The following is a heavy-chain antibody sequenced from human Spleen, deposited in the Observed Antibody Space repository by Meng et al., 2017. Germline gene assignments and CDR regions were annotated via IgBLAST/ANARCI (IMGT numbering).Heavy chain of an antibody. CDR2: INHSGST. V-gene: IGHV4-34*01. D-gene: IGHD2-21*01. CDR3: AREGRSHQVGVSVY. Sequence: QVQLQQWGAGLLKPSETLSLTCVVSGGSFSDYYWSWIRQPPGKGLEWIGEINHSGSTNYNPSLKSRVTISVDTSKNQFSLKLSSVTAADTAVYYCAREGRSHQVGVSVYWGQGNLVTVSS. J-gene: IGHJ4*02. CDR1: GGSFSDYY.